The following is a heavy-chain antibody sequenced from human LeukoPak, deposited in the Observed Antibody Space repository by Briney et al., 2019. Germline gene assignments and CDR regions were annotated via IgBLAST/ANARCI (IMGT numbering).Heavy chain of an antibody. CDR3: ARLSGSYFGGPEYFQH. Sequence: GGSLRLSCAASGFTFSSYAMHWVRQAPGKGLEWVAVISYDGSNKYYADSVKGRFTISRDNAKNSLYLQMNSLRAEDTAVYYCARLSGSYFGGPEYFQHWGQGTLVTVSS. V-gene: IGHV3-30*04. D-gene: IGHD1-26*01. J-gene: IGHJ1*01. CDR2: ISYDGSNK. CDR1: GFTFSSYA.